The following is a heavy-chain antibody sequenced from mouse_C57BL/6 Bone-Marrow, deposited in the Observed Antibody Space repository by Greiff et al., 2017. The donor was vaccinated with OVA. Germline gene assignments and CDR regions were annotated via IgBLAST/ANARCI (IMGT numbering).Heavy chain of an antibody. CDR2: ISYDGSN. J-gene: IGHJ3*01. CDR1: GYSITSGYY. CDR3: ARDCPYLY. V-gene: IGHV3-6*01. D-gene: IGHD5-5*01. Sequence: EVKLMESGPGLVKPSQSLSLTCSVTGYSITSGYYWNWIRQFPGNKLEWMGYISYDGSNNYNPSLKNRISSTRDTSKNQFFLKLNSVTTEDTATYYCARDCPYLYWGQGTLVTVSA.